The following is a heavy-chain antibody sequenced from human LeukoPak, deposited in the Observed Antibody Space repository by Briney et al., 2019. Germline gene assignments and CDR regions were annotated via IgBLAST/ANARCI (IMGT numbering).Heavy chain of an antibody. Sequence: PGGSLRLSCAASGFTFSSYAMSWVRQAPGKGLEWVANIKQDGSEKYYVDSVKGRFTISRDNAKNSLYLQMNSLRAEDTAVYYCASEMASGDAFDIWGQGTMVTVSS. CDR1: GFTFSSYA. J-gene: IGHJ3*02. CDR2: IKQDGSEK. D-gene: IGHD5-24*01. V-gene: IGHV3-7*01. CDR3: ASEMASGDAFDI.